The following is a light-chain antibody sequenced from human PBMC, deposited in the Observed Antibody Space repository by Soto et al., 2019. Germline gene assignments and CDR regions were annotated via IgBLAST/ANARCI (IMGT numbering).Light chain of an antibody. CDR2: LGS. V-gene: IGKV2-28*01. CDR3: MQAIQTPRT. J-gene: IGKJ2*01. Sequence: DIVMTQSPLSLPVTPGEPASISCRSSQSLLHSNGYNYLDWYLQKPGQSPQLLIYLGSNRASGVPARFSGSGSGTDFTLKISRVEAEDVGVYYCMQAIQTPRTFGQGTKLEIK. CDR1: QSLLHSNGYNY.